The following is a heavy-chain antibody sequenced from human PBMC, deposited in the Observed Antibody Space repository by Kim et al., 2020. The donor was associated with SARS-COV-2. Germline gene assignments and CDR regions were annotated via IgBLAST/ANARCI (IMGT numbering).Heavy chain of an antibody. CDR3: AKDHVSD. J-gene: IGHJ4*02. Sequence: GGSLRLSCAASGFTFSPYAMYWVRQAPGKGLEWVSGISGSGGGGRTHDADSVKGRFTISRDNSKNMLYLQMNNLRGEDTAIYYCAKDHVSDWGQGTLVTVSS. CDR2: ISGSGGGGRT. V-gene: IGHV3-23*01. CDR1: GFTFSPYA.